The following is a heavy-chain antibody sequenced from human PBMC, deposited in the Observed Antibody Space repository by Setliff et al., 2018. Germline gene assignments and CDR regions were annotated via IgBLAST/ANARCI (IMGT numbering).Heavy chain of an antibody. CDR1: GYTFTSHY. Sequence: GASVKVSCKASGYTFTSHYMHWVRQAPGLGLEWMGTINPSSGRTSYAQKFQGRVTMTRDTSTSTAYMELRSLRAEDTALYYCARVRGSGWPFDYWGQGTLVTVSS. CDR2: INPSSGRT. J-gene: IGHJ4*02. V-gene: IGHV1-46*01. D-gene: IGHD6-19*01. CDR3: ARVRGSGWPFDY.